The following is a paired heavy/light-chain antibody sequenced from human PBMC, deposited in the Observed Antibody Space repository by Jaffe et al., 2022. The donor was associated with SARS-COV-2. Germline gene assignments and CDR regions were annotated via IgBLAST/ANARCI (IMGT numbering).Heavy chain of an antibody. CDR1: GGSINNENW. J-gene: IGHJ3*01. Sequence: QVQLQESGPGLVKPAGTLSVTCAVSGGSINNENWWSWVRQTPGKGLEWIGEISHDGTTNYNPSLKSRVTISVDRSKNQFSLNLNSVTAADTAVYYCARQPINMAFDVWGQGTMVTVSS. CDR2: ISHDGTT. CDR3: ARQPINMAFDV. V-gene: IGHV4-4*02.
Light chain of an antibody. Sequence: DIQMTQSPSSLSASVGDRVTITCRASQGIGRYLAWYQQKPGKVPNLLIYAASTLQSGVPSRFSGSGSGTDFTLTISSLQPEDVATYYCQKYSSALTFGQGTRLEIK. CDR1: QGIGRY. J-gene: IGKJ5*01. CDR3: QKYSSALT. CDR2: AAS. V-gene: IGKV1-27*01.